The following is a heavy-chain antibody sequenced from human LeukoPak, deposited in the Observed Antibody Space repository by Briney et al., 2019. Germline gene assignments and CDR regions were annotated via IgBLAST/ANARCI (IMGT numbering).Heavy chain of an antibody. J-gene: IGHJ4*02. CDR2: INHSGST. Sequence: SETLPLTCAVYGGSFSGYYWSWIRQPPGKGLEWIGEINHSGSTNYNPSLKSRVTISVDTSKNQFSLKLSSVTAADTAVYCCARYYYDSSGSSYYFDYWGQGTLVTVSS. D-gene: IGHD3-22*01. V-gene: IGHV4-34*01. CDR1: GGSFSGYY. CDR3: ARYYYDSSGSSYYFDY.